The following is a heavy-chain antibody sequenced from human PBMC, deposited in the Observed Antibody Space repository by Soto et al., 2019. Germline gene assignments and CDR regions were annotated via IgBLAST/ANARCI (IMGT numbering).Heavy chain of an antibody. CDR1: GFTLSDHY. Sequence: EVQLVESGGGLVQPGGSLRLSCAASGFTLSDHYLDWVRQAPGRGLEWVGRSRDKPSGYTTQYAASVRGRFTTSREDSKNSVYLQMNSLKSENTAVYYCVRARYFTDSSGYTRSFDFWGQGTLVTVSS. J-gene: IGHJ4*02. CDR2: SRDKPSGYTT. D-gene: IGHD3-22*01. V-gene: IGHV3-72*01. CDR3: VRARYFTDSSGYTRSFDF.